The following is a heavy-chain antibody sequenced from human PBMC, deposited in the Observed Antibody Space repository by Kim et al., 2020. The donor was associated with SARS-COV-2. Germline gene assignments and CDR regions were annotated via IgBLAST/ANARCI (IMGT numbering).Heavy chain of an antibody. CDR1: GFSFSTYN. CDR3: MGQGEY. J-gene: IGHJ4*02. CDR2: ISSSGSNM. V-gene: IGHV3-48*02. Sequence: GGSLRLSCAASGFSFSTYNMHWVRQAPGKGLDWVSGISSSGSNMYYADSVKGRFTISRDNAKNSLYLQMNSLRDEDTAVYYCMGQGEYWVQGALVTVSS. D-gene: IGHD3-16*01.